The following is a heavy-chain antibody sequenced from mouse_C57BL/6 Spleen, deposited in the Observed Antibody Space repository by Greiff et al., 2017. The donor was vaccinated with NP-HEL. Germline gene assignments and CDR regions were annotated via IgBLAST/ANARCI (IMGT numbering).Heavy chain of an antibody. V-gene: IGHV1-64*01. CDR3: ARESGYDYSAWFAY. CDR2: IHPNSGST. CDR1: GYTFTSYW. D-gene: IGHD2-4*01. Sequence: QVQLQQPGAELVKPGASVKLSCKASGYTFTSYWMHWVKQRPGQGLEWIGMIHPNSGSTNYNEKFKSKATLTVDKSSSTAYMQLSSLTSEDSAVYYGARESGYDYSAWFAYWGQGTLVTVSA. J-gene: IGHJ3*01.